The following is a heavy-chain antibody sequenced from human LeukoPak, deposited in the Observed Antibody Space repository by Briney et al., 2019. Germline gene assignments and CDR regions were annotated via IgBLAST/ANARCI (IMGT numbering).Heavy chain of an antibody. CDR1: GYTFTDYY. V-gene: IGHV1-2*02. D-gene: IGHD2-2*01. J-gene: IGHJ4*02. CDR2: TNPNDGDT. CDR3: ARANFLYCSSTTCLFDY. Sequence: ASVKVSCKASGYTFTDYYMHWVRQAPGQGFEWMGWTNPNDGDTNYAQKFQGRVTMTRDTSISTAHMEVSRLRSDDTAVYYCARANFLYCSSTTCLFDYWGQGTLVTVSS.